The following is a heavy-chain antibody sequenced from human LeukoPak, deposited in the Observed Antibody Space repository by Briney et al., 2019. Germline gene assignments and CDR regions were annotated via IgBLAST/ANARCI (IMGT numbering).Heavy chain of an antibody. CDR3: ARGRAGIAAAGFDY. D-gene: IGHD6-13*01. Sequence: GGSLRLSCATSGFTFSMSAMHWVRLAPGKGLDWVAVISFDGGNKFYADSVKGRFSISRDNSKNTLYLQMNSLGLDDTAVYFCARGRAGIAAAGFDYWGQGTLVTVSS. CDR2: ISFDGGNK. J-gene: IGHJ4*02. V-gene: IGHV3-30-3*01. CDR1: GFTFSMSA.